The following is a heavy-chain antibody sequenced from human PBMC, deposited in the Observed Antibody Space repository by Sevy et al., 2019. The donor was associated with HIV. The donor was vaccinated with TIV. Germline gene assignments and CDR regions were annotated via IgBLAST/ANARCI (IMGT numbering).Heavy chain of an antibody. J-gene: IGHJ4*02. CDR2: TYYRSKWYN. Sequence: SQTLSLTCAISGDSVSSNSAAWNWIRQSPSRGLEWLGRTYYRSKWYNDYAVSVKSRITINPDTSKNQFSLQLNSVTPGETAVNYCARAGAAASYFDYWGQGTLVTVSS. V-gene: IGHV6-1*01. D-gene: IGHD6-13*01. CDR3: ARAGAAASYFDY. CDR1: GDSVSSNSAA.